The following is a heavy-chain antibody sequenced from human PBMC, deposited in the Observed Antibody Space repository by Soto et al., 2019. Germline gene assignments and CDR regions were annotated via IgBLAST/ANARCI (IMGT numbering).Heavy chain of an antibody. Sequence: GGCLRLSCAASGFTFSSYAMHWVRQAPGKGLEYVSGISSNGDITYYASSVKGRFAISRDNSKNTLYLQMGSLRADDMAVYYCARDYRDILTGFNWFDSWGQGTQVTVSS. CDR2: ISSNGDIT. CDR3: ARDYRDILTGFNWFDS. J-gene: IGHJ5*01. V-gene: IGHV3-64*01. CDR1: GFTFSSYA. D-gene: IGHD3-9*01.